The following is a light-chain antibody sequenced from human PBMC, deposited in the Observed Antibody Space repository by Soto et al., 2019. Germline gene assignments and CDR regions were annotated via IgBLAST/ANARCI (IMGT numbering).Light chain of an antibody. CDR1: QSVSSY. CDR3: QQRGNWPRT. J-gene: IGKJ2*01. V-gene: IGKV3-11*01. Sequence: EIVLTQSPATLSLSPGERATLSCRASQSVSSYLAWYQQKPGQAPRLLIYGASNRATDIPARFSGSGSGTDFTLTISSLESDDFAFYYCQQRGNWPRTFGQGTKLEIK. CDR2: GAS.